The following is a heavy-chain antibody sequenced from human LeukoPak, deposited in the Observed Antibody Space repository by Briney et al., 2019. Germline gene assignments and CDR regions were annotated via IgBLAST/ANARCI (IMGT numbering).Heavy chain of an antibody. CDR3: AKAYSSGYYPNWFDP. Sequence: GGSLRLSCAGSGFTFSSYAMSWVRQAPGKGLEWVSAISGSGGSTYYADSVKGRFTISRDNSKNTLYLQMNSLRAEDTAVYYCAKAYSSGYYPNWFDPWGQGTLVTVSS. CDR1: GFTFSSYA. CDR2: ISGSGGST. D-gene: IGHD3-22*01. V-gene: IGHV3-23*01. J-gene: IGHJ5*02.